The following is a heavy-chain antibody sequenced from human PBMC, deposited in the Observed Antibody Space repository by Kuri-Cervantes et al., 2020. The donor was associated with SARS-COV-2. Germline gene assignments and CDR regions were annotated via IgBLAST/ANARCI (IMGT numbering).Heavy chain of an antibody. CDR2: ISAYNGNT. CDR3: ASSGGAAAGTGTDYYYYYYGMDV. V-gene: IGHV1-18*01. D-gene: IGHD6-13*01. Sequence: ASVKVSCKASGYTFTSYGISWVRQAPGQGLEWMGWISAYNGNTNYAQKLQGRVTMTTDTSTSTAYMELRSLRSDDTAVYYCASSGGAAAGTGTDYYYYYYGMDVWGQGTTVTVSS. CDR1: GYTFTSYG. J-gene: IGHJ6*02.